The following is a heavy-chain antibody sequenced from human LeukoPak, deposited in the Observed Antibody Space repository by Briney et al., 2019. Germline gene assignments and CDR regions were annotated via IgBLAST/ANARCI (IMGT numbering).Heavy chain of an antibody. J-gene: IGHJ4*02. V-gene: IGHV3-30-3*01. CDR2: ISYDGSNK. CDR3: ARVSTTYYYDSSGLLDDY. CDR1: GFTFSSYA. Sequence: GRSLRLSCAASGFTFSSYAMHWVRQAPGKGLEWVAVISYDGSNKYYADSVKGRFTISRDNSKNTLYLQMNSLRAEDTAVYYCARVSTTYYYDSSGLLDDYWGQGTLVTVSS. D-gene: IGHD3-22*01.